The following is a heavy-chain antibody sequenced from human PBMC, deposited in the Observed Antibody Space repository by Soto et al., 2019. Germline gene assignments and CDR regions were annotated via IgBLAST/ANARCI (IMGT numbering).Heavy chain of an antibody. D-gene: IGHD6-19*01. CDR2: VYYTGST. CDR3: ATESSGSSPLHFDF. J-gene: IGHJ4*02. V-gene: IGHV4-30-4*01. CDR1: GGSVSSGVHY. Sequence: QVQLQESGPGLVKPSQTLSLTCSVSGGSVSSGVHYWSWIRQPPGKGLEWIGYVYYTGSTYYNPSLESRVTISLYTSKNQFSLKMKSVTASDAAVYYCATESSGSSPLHFDFWGQGALVTVSS.